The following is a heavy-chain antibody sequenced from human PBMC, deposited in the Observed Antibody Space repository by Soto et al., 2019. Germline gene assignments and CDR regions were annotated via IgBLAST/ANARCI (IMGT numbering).Heavy chain of an antibody. CDR1: GYTFTSYG. J-gene: IGHJ4*02. Sequence: ASVKVSCKASGYTFTSYGISWVRQAPGQGLEWMGIFNTIGGSTSYAQKFQGRVTMTRDTSTSTFYMELRSLRSDDTAMYYCARDTTGLLTDYWGQGTLVTVSS. CDR3: ARDTTGLLTDY. V-gene: IGHV1-46*03. CDR2: FNTIGGST. D-gene: IGHD1-1*01.